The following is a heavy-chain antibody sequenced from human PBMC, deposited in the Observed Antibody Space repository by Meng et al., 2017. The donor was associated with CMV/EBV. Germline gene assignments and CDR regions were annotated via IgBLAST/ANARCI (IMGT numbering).Heavy chain of an antibody. CDR1: GFTFSSSA. V-gene: IGHV3-30*02. CDR2: LAYDGSAK. J-gene: IGHJ4*02. D-gene: IGHD2-8*01. Sequence: VLLGESVCGVVHLGGSSRRSFAASGFTFSSSAMNWVRQPPCTGLELVSCLAYDGSAKTYTDSVKGRSTISRVDSDITVYLEMIILRFDDTAVYYCAKDLYFRFDYWGQGTLVTVSS. CDR3: AKDLYFRFDY.